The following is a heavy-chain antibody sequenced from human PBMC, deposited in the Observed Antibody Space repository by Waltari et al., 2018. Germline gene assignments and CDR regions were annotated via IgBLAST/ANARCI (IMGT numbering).Heavy chain of an antibody. CDR3: ATGTTTVTTGYYYYMDV. Sequence: QVQLQESGPGLVKPSETLSLTCTGSGGSISSYYWRWIRQPQGKGLEWIGYIYYSGSTNYNPSLKSRVTISVDTSKNQFSLKLSSVTAADTAVYYCATGTTTVTTGYYYYMDVWGKGTTVTISS. V-gene: IGHV4-59*08. CDR1: GGSISSYY. J-gene: IGHJ6*03. D-gene: IGHD4-17*01. CDR2: IYYSGST.